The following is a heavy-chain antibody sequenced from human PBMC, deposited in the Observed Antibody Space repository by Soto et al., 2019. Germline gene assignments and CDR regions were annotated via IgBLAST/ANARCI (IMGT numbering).Heavy chain of an antibody. D-gene: IGHD3-22*01. CDR1: GGSISSGGYY. CDR3: ARGAEYYYDSSGLPNWFDP. CDR2: IYYSGST. V-gene: IGHV4-31*03. Sequence: QVQLQESGPGLVKPSQTLSLTCTVSGGSISSGGYYWSWIRQHPGKGLEWIGYIYYSGSTYYNPSLKSRVTISVDTSKNQFSLKLSSVTAADTAVYYCARGAEYYYDSSGLPNWFDPWGQGTLVTVSS. J-gene: IGHJ5*02.